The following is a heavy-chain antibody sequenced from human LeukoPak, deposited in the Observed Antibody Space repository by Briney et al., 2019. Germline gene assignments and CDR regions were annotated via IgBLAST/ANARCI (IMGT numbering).Heavy chain of an antibody. D-gene: IGHD4-17*01. CDR3: AREMTTVTTGYYCVDV. CDR1: GGSVSSNSAA. CDR2: TYYRSKWYN. Sequence: SQTLPLTCAISGGSVSSNSAAWNWIRQSPSRGLEWLGRTYYRSKWYNDYAVSVKSRITINPDTSKNQFSLQLNSVTPEDTAVYYCAREMTTVTTGYYCVDVWGKGTTVTAFS. J-gene: IGHJ6*03. V-gene: IGHV6-1*01.